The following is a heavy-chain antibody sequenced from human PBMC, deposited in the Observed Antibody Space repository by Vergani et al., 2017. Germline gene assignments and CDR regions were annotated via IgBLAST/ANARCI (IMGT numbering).Heavy chain of an antibody. J-gene: IGHJ6*02. CDR1: GFPFDDYA. V-gene: IGHV3-9*01. Sequence: EVQLVESGGGLVQPGRSLRLSCAASGFPFDDYAMHWVRQAPGKGLEWVSGISWNSGSIGYSDSVKGRFTISRDNAKNSLFLQMNSLRLEDTALYYCAKDSGGNSEGGMDVWGQGTTVTVSS. D-gene: IGHD4-23*01. CDR3: AKDSGGNSEGGMDV. CDR2: ISWNSGSI.